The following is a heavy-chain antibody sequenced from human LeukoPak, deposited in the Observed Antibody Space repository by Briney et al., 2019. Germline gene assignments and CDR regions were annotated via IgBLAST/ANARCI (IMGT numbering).Heavy chain of an antibody. J-gene: IGHJ4*02. V-gene: IGHV3-7*01. CDR2: IKQGGSEK. CDR1: GFTFSYYW. D-gene: IGHD6-13*01. Sequence: QTGGSLRLSCAASGFTFSYYWMNWVRQAPGKGLEWVANIKQGGSEKYSVDSVKGRFFISRDNAKNSLYLQMNSLRAEDTAVYYCASSDSSWSPAFDYWGQGTLVVVSS. CDR3: ASSDSSWSPAFDY.